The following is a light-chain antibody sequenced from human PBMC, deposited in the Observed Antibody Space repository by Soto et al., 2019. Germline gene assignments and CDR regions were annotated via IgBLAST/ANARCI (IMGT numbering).Light chain of an antibody. CDR1: QSVSSY. CDR2: DAS. CDR3: QQRSNWPPGVT. Sequence: EIVLTQSPATLSLSPGERATLSCRASQSVSSYLAGYQQKPGPAPRLLIYDASNRATGIPARFSGSGSGSDFTLTISSLEPEDFAVYYCQQRSNWPPGVTFGPGPQVDIK. V-gene: IGKV3-11*01. J-gene: IGKJ3*01.